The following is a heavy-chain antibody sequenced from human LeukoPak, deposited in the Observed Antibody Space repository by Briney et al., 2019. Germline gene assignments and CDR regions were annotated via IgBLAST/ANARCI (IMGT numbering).Heavy chain of an antibody. Sequence: SETLSLTCTVSGASISDYLWSWIRQSPGKRLEWIGYIDPSGSTNYNPSLNSRATVSVDTSKHHFSLKVKSVTAADTAVYFCARHGLERDSRNQGDAFDIWGQGTVVIVSS. CDR1: GASISDYL. J-gene: IGHJ3*02. CDR2: IDPSGST. V-gene: IGHV4-4*09. CDR3: ARHGLERDSRNQGDAFDI. D-gene: IGHD3-16*01.